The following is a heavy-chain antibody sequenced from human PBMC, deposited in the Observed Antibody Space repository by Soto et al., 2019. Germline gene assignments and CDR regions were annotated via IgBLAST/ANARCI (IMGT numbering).Heavy chain of an antibody. CDR1: GGSISSGGYY. D-gene: IGHD2-21*01. V-gene: IGHV4-31*03. CDR2: IYYSGST. Sequence: SETLSLTCTVSGGSISSGGYYWSWIRQHPGKGLEWIGYIYYSGSTYYNPSLKSRVTISVDTSKNQFSLKLSSVTAADTAVYYCARALQIPGSPHDFYDIWGQGTMVTVSS. CDR3: ARALQIPGSPHDFYDI. J-gene: IGHJ3*02.